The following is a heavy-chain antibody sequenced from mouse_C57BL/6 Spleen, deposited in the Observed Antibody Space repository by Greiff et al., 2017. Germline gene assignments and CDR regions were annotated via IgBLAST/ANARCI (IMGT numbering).Heavy chain of an antibody. Sequence: EVKLVESGGGLVKPGGSLKLSCAASGFTFSDYGMHWVRQAPETGLEWVAYISSGSSTIYYADTVKGRFTISRDNAKNTLFLQMTSLRSEDTAMYYCARGGLRGYFDYWGQGTTLTVSS. J-gene: IGHJ2*01. CDR2: ISSGSSTI. CDR3: ARGGLRGYFDY. CDR1: GFTFSDYG. D-gene: IGHD2-4*01. V-gene: IGHV5-17*01.